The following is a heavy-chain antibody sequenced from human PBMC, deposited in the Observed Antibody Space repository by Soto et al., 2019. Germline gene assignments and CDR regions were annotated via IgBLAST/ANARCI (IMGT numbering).Heavy chain of an antibody. V-gene: IGHV1-8*01. CDR1: GYTFTSYD. Sequence: VASVKVSCKASGYTFTSYDINWVRQATGQGLEWMGWMNPNSGNTGYAQKFQGRVTMTRNTSISTAYMELSSLRSEDTAVYYCAIVYQPGADYYYGMDVWGQGTTVTVSS. D-gene: IGHD2-2*01. CDR2: MNPNSGNT. CDR3: AIVYQPGADYYYGMDV. J-gene: IGHJ6*02.